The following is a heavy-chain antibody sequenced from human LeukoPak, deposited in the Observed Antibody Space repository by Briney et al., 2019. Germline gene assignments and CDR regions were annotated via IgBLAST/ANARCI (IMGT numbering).Heavy chain of an antibody. V-gene: IGHV4-30-4*01. CDR1: GGSISSGDYY. CDR3: ARRTDCYDSSGYYYFDY. Sequence: PSQTLSLTCTVSGGSISSGDYYWSWIRQPPGKGLEWIGYIYYSESTYYNPSLKSRVTISVDTSKNQFSLKLSSVTAADTAVYYCARRTDCYDSSGYYYFDYWGQGTLVTVSS. J-gene: IGHJ4*02. D-gene: IGHD3-22*01. CDR2: IYYSEST.